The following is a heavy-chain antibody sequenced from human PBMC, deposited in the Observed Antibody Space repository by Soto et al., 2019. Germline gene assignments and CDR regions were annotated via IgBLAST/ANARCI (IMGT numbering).Heavy chain of an antibody. CDR3: ATEHYDILTGIYYYYGMDV. V-gene: IGHV1-24*01. D-gene: IGHD3-9*01. J-gene: IGHJ6*02. CDR2: FDPEDGET. Sequence: ASVKVSCKVSGYTLTELSMHWVRQAPGKGIEWMGGFDPEDGETIYAQKFQGRVTMTEDTSTDTAYMELSSLRSEDTAVYYCATEHYDILTGIYYYYGMDVWGQGTTVTVSS. CDR1: GYTLTELS.